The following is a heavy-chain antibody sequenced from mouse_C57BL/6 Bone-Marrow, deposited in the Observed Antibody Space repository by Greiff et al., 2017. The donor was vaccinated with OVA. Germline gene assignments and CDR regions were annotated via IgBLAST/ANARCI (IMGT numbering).Heavy chain of an antibody. V-gene: IGHV1-7*01. CDR3: AREYYAMDY. J-gene: IGHJ4*01. CDR1: GYTFTSYW. CDR2: INPSSGYI. Sequence: QVQLKQSGAELAKPGASVKLSCKASGYTFTSYWMHWVKQRPGQGLEWIGYINPSSGYIKYNQKFKDKATLTADKASSTAYMQMSRLTYEDSAVYYCAREYYAMDYWGQGTSVTVSS.